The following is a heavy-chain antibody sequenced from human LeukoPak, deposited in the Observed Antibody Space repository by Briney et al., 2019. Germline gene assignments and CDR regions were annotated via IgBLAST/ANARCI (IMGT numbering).Heavy chain of an antibody. V-gene: IGHV4-4*07. CDR2: IYTSGST. Sequence: PSETLSLTCTVSGDSISSYYWSWIRQPAGKGLEWIGRIYTSGSTNYNPSLKSRVTMSVDTSKNQFSLKLSSVTAADTAVYYCARAGIGAAYHYHYGMDVWGQGTTVTVSS. D-gene: IGHD6-13*01. CDR1: GDSISSYY. CDR3: ARAGIGAAYHYHYGMDV. J-gene: IGHJ6*02.